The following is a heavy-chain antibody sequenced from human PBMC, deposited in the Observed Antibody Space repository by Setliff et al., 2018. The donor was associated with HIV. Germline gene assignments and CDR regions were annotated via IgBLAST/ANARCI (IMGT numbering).Heavy chain of an antibody. CDR1: GYSFTSYW. V-gene: IGHV5-51*01. CDR2: IYPGDSDT. Sequence: GESPKISCKGSGYSFTSYWIGWVRQMPGKGLEWMGIIYPGDSDTRYSPSFQGQVTISADKSISTAYLQWSSLKASDTAMYYCARRFAIAVAGNYSDYWGQGTLVTVSS. CDR3: ARRFAIAVAGNYSDY. J-gene: IGHJ4*02. D-gene: IGHD6-19*01.